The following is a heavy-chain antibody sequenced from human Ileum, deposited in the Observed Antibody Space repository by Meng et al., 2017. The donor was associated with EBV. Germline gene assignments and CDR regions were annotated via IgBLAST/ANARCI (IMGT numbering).Heavy chain of an antibody. Sequence: QGQPVQAGPGGKKPGASVKVSCKPSDYTLMGYGVSWVRQAPGQGLEWMAWLGAHDGDTSHAPKFQGRVTVSADRPTATAYMELRSLRSDDTAVYYCARGTPGRSYSDYWGQGTLVTVSS. CDR2: LGAHDGDT. V-gene: IGHV1-18*01. J-gene: IGHJ4*02. D-gene: IGHD3-10*01. CDR1: DYTLMGYG. CDR3: ARGTPGRSYSDY.